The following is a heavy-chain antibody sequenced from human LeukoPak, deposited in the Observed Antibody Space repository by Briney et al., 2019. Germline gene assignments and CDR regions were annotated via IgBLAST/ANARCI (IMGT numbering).Heavy chain of an antibody. J-gene: IGHJ4*02. D-gene: IGHD4-17*01. Sequence: PGRSLRLSCAASGFTFSSYAMHWVRQAPGKGLEWVAVISYDGSNKYYADSVKGRFTISRDNSKNTLYLQMNSLRAEDTAVYYCARERLYGDYYFDYWGQGTLVTVSS. V-gene: IGHV3-30*14. CDR3: ARERLYGDYYFDY. CDR1: GFTFSSYA. CDR2: ISYDGSNK.